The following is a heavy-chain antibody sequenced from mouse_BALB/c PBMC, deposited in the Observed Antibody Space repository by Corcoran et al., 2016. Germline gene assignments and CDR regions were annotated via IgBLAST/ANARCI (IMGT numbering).Heavy chain of an antibody. Sequence: QVQLQQSGAELAKPGASVKMSCKASGYTFTSYWLHWVKQRPGQGLEWIGYINPSTGYTEYNQKFKDKATLTADKSSSTAYMQRSSLTSDDSAVYYCASYDGSSYAMDYWGQGTSVTVSS. CDR3: ASYDGSSYAMDY. CDR2: INPSTGYT. V-gene: IGHV1-7*01. CDR1: GYTFTSYW. D-gene: IGHD1-1*01. J-gene: IGHJ4*01.